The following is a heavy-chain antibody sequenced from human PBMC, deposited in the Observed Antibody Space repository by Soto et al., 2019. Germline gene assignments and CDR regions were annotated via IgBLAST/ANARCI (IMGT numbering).Heavy chain of an antibody. Sequence: GGSLRLSCAASGFTFSDYYMSWIRQAPGKGLEWVSYISSSGSTIYYADSVKGRFTISRDNSKNTLYLQMNSLRAEDTAIYYCARDRGNSRWPLFDYWGQGILVTVSS. CDR3: ARDRGNSRWPLFDY. CDR2: ISSSGSTI. CDR1: GFTFSDYY. D-gene: IGHD6-19*01. J-gene: IGHJ4*01. V-gene: IGHV3-11*01.